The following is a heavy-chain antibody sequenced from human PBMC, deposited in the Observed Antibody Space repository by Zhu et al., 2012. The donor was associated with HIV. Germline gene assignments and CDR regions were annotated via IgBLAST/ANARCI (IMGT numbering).Heavy chain of an antibody. J-gene: IGHJ4*02. CDR3: ARSVKGQLVFDS. CDR1: GGSMSSHY. CDR2: MYSSGST. D-gene: IGHD1-1*01. Sequence: QVQLQESGPQLVKPSETLSLTCTVSGGSMSSHYWNWVRQPPGKGLQWIGHMYSSGSTKYNFSLKSRVAISLDMSENQFSLNLSSVTTADTAVYYCARSVKGQLVFDSWGQGALVTVSS. V-gene: IGHV4-59*11.